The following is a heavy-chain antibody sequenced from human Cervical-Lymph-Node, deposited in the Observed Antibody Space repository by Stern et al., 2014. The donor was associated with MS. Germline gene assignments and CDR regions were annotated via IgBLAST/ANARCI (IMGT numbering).Heavy chain of an antibody. CDR1: GFPFSSYW. J-gene: IGHJ5*02. CDR2: INSDGSST. Sequence: EVQLVPSGGGLVQPGGALRLSGAASGFPFSSYWLHWVRQAPGKGLALVSRINSDGSSTSYADSVKGRFTISRDNAKNTLYLQMNSLRAEDTAVYYCARGRAVAGRSWGQGNLVTVSS. V-gene: IGHV3-74*02. D-gene: IGHD6-19*01. CDR3: ARGRAVAGRS.